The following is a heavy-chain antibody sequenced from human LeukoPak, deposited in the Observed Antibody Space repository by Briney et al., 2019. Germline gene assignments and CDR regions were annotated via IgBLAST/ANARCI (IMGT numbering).Heavy chain of an antibody. J-gene: IGHJ4*02. CDR2: ISNDGSNK. Sequence: PGGSLRLSCAASGFTSSSYGIHWVRQAPGKGLEWVAVISNDGSNKYYADSVKGRFTISRDNAKNSLSLQMNSLRAEDTAVYYCARGAVIFDYWGQGTLLTVSS. CDR1: GFTSSSYG. V-gene: IGHV3-30*03. D-gene: IGHD2/OR15-2a*01. CDR3: ARGAVIFDY.